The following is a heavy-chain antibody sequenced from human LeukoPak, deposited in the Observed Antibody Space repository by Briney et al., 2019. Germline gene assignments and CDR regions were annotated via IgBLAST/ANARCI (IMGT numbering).Heavy chain of an antibody. CDR3: AKDLRVTMIVVVLPDAFDI. CDR2: ISGSGGST. D-gene: IGHD3-22*01. V-gene: IGHV3-23*01. Sequence: GGSLRLSCAASGFTFSSYAMSWVRQAPGKGLEWVSAISGSGGSTNYADSVKGRFTISRDNSKNTLYLQMNSLRAEDTAVYYCAKDLRVTMIVVVLPDAFDIWGQGTMVTVSS. CDR1: GFTFSSYA. J-gene: IGHJ3*02.